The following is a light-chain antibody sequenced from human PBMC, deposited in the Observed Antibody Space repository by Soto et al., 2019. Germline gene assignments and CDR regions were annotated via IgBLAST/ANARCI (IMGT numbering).Light chain of an antibody. CDR3: QQYEISPPIT. CDR1: QSVTSNY. V-gene: IGKV3-20*01. CDR2: AAS. J-gene: IGKJ5*01. Sequence: EIVLTQSPGTLSLSPGERATLSCRASQSVTSNYLAWYQQKPGQAPRLLIYAASRRAPGIPDRFSASGSGTDFTLTISRLEPEDFAMYYCQQYEISPPITFGQGIRLEI.